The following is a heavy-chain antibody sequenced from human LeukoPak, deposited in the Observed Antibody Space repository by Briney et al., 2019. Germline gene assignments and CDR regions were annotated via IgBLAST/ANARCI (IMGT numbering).Heavy chain of an antibody. CDR3: ANGDYASFFDY. Sequence: PSETLSLTCAVYGGSFSGYYWSWTRQPPGKGLEWIGEINHSGSTNYNPSLKSRVTISVDTSKNQFSLKLSSVTAADTAVYYCANGDYASFFDYWGQGTLVTVSS. V-gene: IGHV4-34*01. D-gene: IGHD4-17*01. CDR1: GGSFSGYY. CDR2: INHSGST. J-gene: IGHJ4*02.